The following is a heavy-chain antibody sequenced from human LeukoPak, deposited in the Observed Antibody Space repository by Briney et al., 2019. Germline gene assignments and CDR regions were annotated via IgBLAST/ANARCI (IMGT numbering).Heavy chain of an antibody. CDR1: GFTVSSNY. J-gene: IGHJ4*02. CDR2: IYSGGST. Sequence: GSLRLSCAASGFTVSSNYMGWVRQAPGKGLEWVSVIYSGGSTYYVDSVNGRFTISRDNSKNTLYLQMNSLRAEDTAVYYCARAGRYPGVLYWGQGTLVTVSS. D-gene: IGHD3-16*02. CDR3: ARAGRYPGVLY. V-gene: IGHV3-53*01.